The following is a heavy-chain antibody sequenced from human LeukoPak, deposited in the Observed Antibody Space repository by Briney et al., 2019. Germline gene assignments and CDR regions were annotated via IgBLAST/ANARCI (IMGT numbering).Heavy chain of an antibody. V-gene: IGHV4-59*01. CDR2: FYYTGSS. CDR1: SAPMTSYY. J-gene: IGHJ5*02. CDR3: ARDLSAGVAAAETHWFDP. D-gene: IGHD6-13*01. Sequence: KPSDTLSLTCIVSSAPMTSYYWSWIRQSPGKGLERIGYFYYTGSSNYNPSLKSRVTMSVDTSKNQFSLKLSSLTPADTAVYYCARDLSAGVAAAETHWFDPWGQGTLVTVSS.